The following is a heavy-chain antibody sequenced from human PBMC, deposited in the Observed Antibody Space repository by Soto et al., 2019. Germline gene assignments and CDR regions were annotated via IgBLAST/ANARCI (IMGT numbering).Heavy chain of an antibody. CDR3: ARDDLVGATIPHAFDI. J-gene: IGHJ3*02. CDR1: GYTFTSYG. D-gene: IGHD1-26*01. V-gene: IGHV1-18*01. CDR2: ISAYNGNT. Sequence: ASVKVSCKASGYTFTSYGISWVRQAPGQGLEWMGWISAYNGNTNYAQKFQGRVTITADESTSTAYMELSSLRSEDTAVYYCARDDLVGATIPHAFDIWGQGTMVTVSS.